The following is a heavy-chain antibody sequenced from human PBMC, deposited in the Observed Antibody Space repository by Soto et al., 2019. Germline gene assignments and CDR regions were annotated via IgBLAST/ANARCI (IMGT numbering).Heavy chain of an antibody. CDR1: GASISSGDYY. Sequence: LSLTCTVSGASISSGDYYWSWIRQHPGKGLEWIGYIYYSGSTYYNPSLKSRVSISVDTSKNQFSLKLSSVTAADTAVYYCATIYDSSGYYYGNNWFDPWGQGTLVTV. V-gene: IGHV4-31*03. CDR3: ATIYDSSGYYYGNNWFDP. CDR2: IYYSGST. D-gene: IGHD3-22*01. J-gene: IGHJ5*02.